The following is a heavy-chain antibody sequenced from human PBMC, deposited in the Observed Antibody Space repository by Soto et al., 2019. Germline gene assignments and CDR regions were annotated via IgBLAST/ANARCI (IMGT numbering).Heavy chain of an antibody. CDR3: ARVTRDYYYYMDV. CDR2: ISSSSSYI. Sequence: GGSLRVSWAASGFTFSSYSMKWVRQAPGKGLEWVSSISSSSSYIYYADSVKGRFTISRDNAKNSLYLQMNSLRAEDTAVYYCARVTRDYYYYMDVWGKGTTVTVSS. J-gene: IGHJ6*03. CDR1: GFTFSSYS. V-gene: IGHV3-21*01.